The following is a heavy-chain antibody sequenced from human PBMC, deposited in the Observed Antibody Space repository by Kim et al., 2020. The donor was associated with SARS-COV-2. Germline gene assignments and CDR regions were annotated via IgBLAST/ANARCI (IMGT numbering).Heavy chain of an antibody. CDR2: IKQDGSEK. CDR1: GFTFSSYW. V-gene: IGHV3-7*01. Sequence: GGSLRLSCAASGFTFSSYWMSWVRQAPGKGLEWVANIKQDGSEKYYVDSVKGRFTISRDNAKNSLYLQMNSLRAEDTAVYYCARRVGTYYYGSGPNWFDPWGQGTLGTVSS. CDR3: ARRVGTYYYGSGPNWFDP. J-gene: IGHJ5*02. D-gene: IGHD3-10*01.